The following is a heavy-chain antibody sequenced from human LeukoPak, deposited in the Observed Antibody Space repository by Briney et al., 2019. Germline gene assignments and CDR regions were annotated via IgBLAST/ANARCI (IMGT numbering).Heavy chain of an antibody. V-gene: IGHV1-24*01. CDR1: GFTLTELS. D-gene: IGHD6-13*01. CDR2: FDPEDGET. J-gene: IGHJ4*02. CDR3: ATASYSSSWYALDY. Sequence: VASVKVSCKVSGFTLTELSMHWVRQAPGKGLEWMGGFDPEDGETIYAQKFQGRVTMTEDTSTDTAYMELRSLRSEDKAVYYCATASYSSSWYALDYWGQGTLVTVSS.